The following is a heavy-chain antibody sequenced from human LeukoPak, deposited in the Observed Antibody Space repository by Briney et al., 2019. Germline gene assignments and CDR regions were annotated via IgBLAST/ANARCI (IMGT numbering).Heavy chain of an antibody. D-gene: IGHD3-9*01. Sequence: SETLSLTCTVSGGSISSGGYYWSWIRQPPGKGLEWIGSIYYSGSTYYNPSLKSRVTISVDTSKNQFSLKLSSVTAADTAVYYCARHITYYDILTGYAPRYFDLWGRGTLVTVSS. V-gene: IGHV4-39*01. J-gene: IGHJ2*01. CDR1: GGSISSGGYY. CDR2: IYYSGST. CDR3: ARHITYYDILTGYAPRYFDL.